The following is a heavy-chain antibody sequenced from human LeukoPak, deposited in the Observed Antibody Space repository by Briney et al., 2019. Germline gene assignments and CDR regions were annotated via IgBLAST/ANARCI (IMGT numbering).Heavy chain of an antibody. Sequence: SETLSLTCAVYGGSFRGYYWIWIRQPPGKGLEWIGEINHSGSTNYNPSLKSRVTISVDTSKNQFSLKLSSVTAADTAVYYCARARFAIRGVIDYWGQGTLVTVSS. CDR2: INHSGST. CDR3: ARARFAIRGVIDY. D-gene: IGHD3-10*01. J-gene: IGHJ4*02. CDR1: GGSFRGYY. V-gene: IGHV4-34*01.